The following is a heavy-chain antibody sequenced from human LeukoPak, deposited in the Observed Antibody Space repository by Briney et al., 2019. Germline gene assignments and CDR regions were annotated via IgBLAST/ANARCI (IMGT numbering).Heavy chain of an antibody. J-gene: IGHJ6*02. Sequence: PGGSLRLSCAASGFTFNNFAMSWVRQAPGKGLEWVSTLSGSGRGTNYADSVKGRFIISRDNSKKTLSLQMSSLRAEDTAAYYCAKMYCRGPWCYTGGDDKFYGMDVWGQGTTVTVSS. CDR3: AKMYCRGPWCYTGGDDKFYGMDV. CDR2: LSGSGRGT. D-gene: IGHD2-15*01. CDR1: GFTFNNFA. V-gene: IGHV3-23*01.